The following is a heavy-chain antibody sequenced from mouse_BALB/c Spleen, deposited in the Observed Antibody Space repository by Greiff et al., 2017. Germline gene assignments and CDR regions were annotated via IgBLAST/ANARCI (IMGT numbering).Heavy chain of an antibody. CDR3: ARDGGNYGWFAY. V-gene: IGHV5-4*02. CDR1: GFTFSDYY. CDR2: ISDGGSYT. J-gene: IGHJ3*01. Sequence: EVKVVESGGGLVKPGGSLKLSCAASGFTFSDYYMYWVRQTPEKRLEWVATISDGGSYTYYPDSVKGRFTISRDNAKNNLYLQMSSLKSEDTAMYYCARDGGNYGWFAYWGQGTLVTVSA. D-gene: IGHD2-1*01.